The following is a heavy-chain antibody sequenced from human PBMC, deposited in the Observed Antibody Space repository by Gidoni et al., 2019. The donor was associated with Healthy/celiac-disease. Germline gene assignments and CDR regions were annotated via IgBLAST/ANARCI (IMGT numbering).Heavy chain of an antibody. CDR2: INPNSGGT. V-gene: IGHV1-2*04. CDR1: GYTFPGYH. CDR3: AREGPGGSWGKRTYYGMDV. J-gene: IGHJ6*02. D-gene: IGHD2-15*01. Sequence: HVPLVPSGAEVTKPGASVKVSCKSPGYTFPGYHMHWVRQAPGQGAEWMGWINPNSGGTNYAQKFQGWGTMTRDTSISTAYMELSRLRSDDTAVDDCAREGPGGSWGKRTYYGMDVWGQGTTVTVSS.